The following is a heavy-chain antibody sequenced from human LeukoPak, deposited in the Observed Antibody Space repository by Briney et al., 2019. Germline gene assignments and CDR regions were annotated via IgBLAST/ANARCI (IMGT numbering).Heavy chain of an antibody. D-gene: IGHD3/OR15-3a*01. Sequence: PSETLSLTCSVSGGSISTYYWSWIRQPPGRGLEWIGYFSDSGNTNCNPYLKSRVTISVDTSKSQFSLKLNSVTAADTAVYYCAGGTYLDPRDYWGQGTLVTVSS. CDR3: AGGTYLDPRDY. J-gene: IGHJ4*02. CDR2: FSDSGNT. V-gene: IGHV4-59*01. CDR1: GGSISTYY.